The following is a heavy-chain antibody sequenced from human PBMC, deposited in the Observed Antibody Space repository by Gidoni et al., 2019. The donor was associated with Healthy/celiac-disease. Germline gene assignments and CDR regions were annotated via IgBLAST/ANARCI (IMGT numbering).Heavy chain of an antibody. D-gene: IGHD3-3*01. CDR1: GFTFRDHH. CDR3: ARDRSQVTIFGVVDYYGMDV. V-gene: IGHV3-11*01. Sequence: QVQLVASGGGLVKPGGYLRLCCPASGFTFRDHHMRWIRQAPGKGLEWVSYISSSGSTIYYADSVKGRFTISRDNAKNSLYLQMNSLRAEDTAVYYCARDRSQVTIFGVVDYYGMDVWGQGTTVTVSS. CDR2: ISSSGSTI. J-gene: IGHJ6*02.